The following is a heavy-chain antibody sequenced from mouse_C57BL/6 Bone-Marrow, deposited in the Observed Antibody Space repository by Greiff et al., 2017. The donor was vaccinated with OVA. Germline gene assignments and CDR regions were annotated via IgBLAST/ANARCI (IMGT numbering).Heavy chain of an antibody. CDR3: TRSRYYGRVYDFDY. V-gene: IGHV1-5*01. CDR2: IYPGNSDT. D-gene: IGHD1-1*01. CDR1: GYTFTSYW. J-gene: IGHJ2*01. Sequence: EVQVVESGTVLARPGASVKMSCKTSGYTFTSYWMHWVKQRPGQGLEWIGAIYPGNSDTSYNQKFKGKAKLTAVTSASTAYMELSSLTNEDSAVDYCTRSRYYGRVYDFDYWGQGTTLTVSS.